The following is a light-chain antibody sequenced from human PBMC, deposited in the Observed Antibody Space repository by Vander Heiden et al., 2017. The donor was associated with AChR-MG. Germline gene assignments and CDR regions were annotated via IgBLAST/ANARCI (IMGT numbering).Light chain of an antibody. CDR1: QRISNY. J-gene: IGKJ4*01. V-gene: IGKV1-39*01. Sequence: DIQMTQSLPSLSASVGDRVTITCRASQRISNYLNWYQQTPRKAPKLLIYAASSFQSGVPSRFSGSGSGTDFTLTISSLQPEDFATYYCQQSFSIPLTFGGGTKVEIK. CDR2: AAS. CDR3: QQSFSIPLT.